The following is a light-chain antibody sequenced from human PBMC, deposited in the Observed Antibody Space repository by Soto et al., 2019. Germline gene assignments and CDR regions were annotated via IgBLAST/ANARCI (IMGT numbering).Light chain of an antibody. CDR2: GAS. V-gene: IGKV3-20*01. CDR3: QQYGSSGT. Sequence: EIGMTQSPAALSVSPGGRATLSCRASQILSDTLAWYQQKPGQAPRLLIYGASNRATGIPGRLSGSGSGTDFTLTISRLEPEDFAVYYCQQYGSSGTFGQGTKVDIK. CDR1: QILSDT. J-gene: IGKJ1*01.